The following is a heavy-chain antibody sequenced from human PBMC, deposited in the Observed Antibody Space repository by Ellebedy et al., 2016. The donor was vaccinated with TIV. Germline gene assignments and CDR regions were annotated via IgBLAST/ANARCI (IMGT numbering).Heavy chain of an antibody. Sequence: AASVKVSCKASGYTFTGYYMHWVRQAPGQGLEWMGWINPNSGGTNYAQKFQGRVTMTRDTSISTAYMELSRLRSDDTAVYYCARGDPVYFAPAVAGYFDYWGQGTLVTVSS. D-gene: IGHD3-9*01. V-gene: IGHV1-2*02. CDR3: ARGDPVYFAPAVAGYFDY. J-gene: IGHJ4*02. CDR2: INPNSGGT. CDR1: GYTFTGYY.